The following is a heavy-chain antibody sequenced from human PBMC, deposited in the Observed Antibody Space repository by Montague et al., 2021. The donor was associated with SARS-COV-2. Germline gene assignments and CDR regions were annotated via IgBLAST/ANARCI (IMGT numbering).Heavy chain of an antibody. D-gene: IGHD3-10*01. Sequence: SETLSLTCAVHGGSFSTYSWNWIRQPPGKWLERIGEIHHGGSTNSNPSLKSRVTISADTSKNQFSLKLTSVAAADTAVYYCARLGDGVVPSPILWVGPYYYYTYMDVWGKGTTVTVSS. CDR1: GGSFSTYS. V-gene: IGHV4-34*01. CDR3: ARLGDGVVPSPILWVGPYYYYTYMDV. J-gene: IGHJ6*03. CDR2: IHHGGST.